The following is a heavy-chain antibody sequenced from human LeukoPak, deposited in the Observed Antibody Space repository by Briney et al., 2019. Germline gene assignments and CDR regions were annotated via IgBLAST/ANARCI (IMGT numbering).Heavy chain of an antibody. CDR3: AKDMVVAASVISGMDV. V-gene: IGHV3-30*02. D-gene: IGHD2-15*01. CDR1: GFTFSSYG. Sequence: GGSLRLSCAASGFTFSSYGMHWVRQAPGKGLEWVAFIRYDGSNKYYADSVKGRFTISRDNSKNTLYLQMNSLRAEDTAVYYCAKDMVVAASVISGMDVWGQGTTATVSS. CDR2: IRYDGSNK. J-gene: IGHJ6*02.